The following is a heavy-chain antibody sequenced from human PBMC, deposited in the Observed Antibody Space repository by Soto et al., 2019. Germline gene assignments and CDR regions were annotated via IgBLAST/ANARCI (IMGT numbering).Heavy chain of an antibody. Sequence: PSETLSLTCAVYGGSFSGYYWSWIRQPPGKGLEWIGEINHSGSTNYNPSLKSRVTISVDTSKNQFSLKLSSVTAADTAVYYCARGRTGTAFDYWGQGTQVTVSS. D-gene: IGHD1-7*01. CDR2: INHSGST. CDR1: GGSFSGYY. CDR3: ARGRTGTAFDY. J-gene: IGHJ4*02. V-gene: IGHV4-34*01.